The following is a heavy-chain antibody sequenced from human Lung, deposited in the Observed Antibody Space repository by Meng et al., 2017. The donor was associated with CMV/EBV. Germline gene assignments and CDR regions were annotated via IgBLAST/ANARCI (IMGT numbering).Heavy chain of an antibody. V-gene: IGHV1-2*02. D-gene: IGHD1-14*01. J-gene: IGHJ4*03. CDR2: INPKSGGT. CDR3: TSAPGDY. Sequence: QVRLLRSGAQLKKPGASVKVSCKASGYTFIDSYMHGVRQAPGQGLEWVGWINPKSGGTHYAQSFQGRVTITRDTSINTVYVEISSLKSDDTAVYYCTSAPGDYWGQGTLVTVSS. CDR1: GYTFIDSY.